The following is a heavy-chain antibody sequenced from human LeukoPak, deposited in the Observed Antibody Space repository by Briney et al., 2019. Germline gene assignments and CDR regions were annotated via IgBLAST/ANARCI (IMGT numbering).Heavy chain of an antibody. Sequence: SGPTLAKPKETLTLTCTFPGVALTTSAVGGGWSRQSPGKALEWLALLYWGDAKRLSPSLKNRLTITKSNSTNQVVLTMTNMDPVDTATYFCAHRYGGSFFAFWGQGTLVTVSS. CDR1: GVALTTSAVG. D-gene: IGHD1-26*01. V-gene: IGHV2-5*02. CDR2: LYWGDAK. J-gene: IGHJ4*02. CDR3: AHRYGGSFFAF.